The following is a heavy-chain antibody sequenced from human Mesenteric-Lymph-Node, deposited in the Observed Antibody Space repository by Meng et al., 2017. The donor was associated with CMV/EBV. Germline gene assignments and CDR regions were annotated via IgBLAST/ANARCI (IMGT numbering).Heavy chain of an antibody. CDR2: IYYSGST. CDR1: GGSVSSGSYY. J-gene: IGHJ4*02. CDR3: ARGGYSYGHDY. Sequence: CTVPGGSVSSGSYYWSWIRQPPGKGLEWIGYIYYSGSTNYNPSLKSRVTISVDTSKNQFSLKLSSVTAADTAVYYCARGGYSYGHDYWGQGTLVTVSS. D-gene: IGHD5-18*01. V-gene: IGHV4-61*01.